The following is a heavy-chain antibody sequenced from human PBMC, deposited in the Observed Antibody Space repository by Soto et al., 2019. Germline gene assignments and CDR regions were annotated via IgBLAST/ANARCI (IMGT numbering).Heavy chain of an antibody. CDR3: ARDPLWGTAMVLWYFDL. CDR1: GFTFSSCA. CDR2: IHSGDST. V-gene: IGHV3-23*01. Sequence: PGGSLRLSCAASGFTFSSCAMGWVRQAPGKGLEWVSTIHSGDSTYYADSVKGRFTISRDNSKNTLYLQMNSLRAEDTAVYYCARDPLWGTAMVLWYFDLWGRGTLVTVS. D-gene: IGHD5-18*01. J-gene: IGHJ2*01.